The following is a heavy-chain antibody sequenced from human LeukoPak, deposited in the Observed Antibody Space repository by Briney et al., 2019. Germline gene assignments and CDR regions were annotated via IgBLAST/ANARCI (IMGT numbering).Heavy chain of an antibody. J-gene: IGHJ5*02. CDR2: IYYSGST. V-gene: IGHV4-59*01. CDR3: ARLAVAGPLNWFDP. D-gene: IGHD6-19*01. Sequence: SETLSLTCTVSGGSMITNYWSWIRQPPGKGLEWIGYIYYSGSTYYNPSLKSRVSISVDTSKNQFSLKVSSVTAADTAVYYCARLAVAGPLNWFDPWGQGTLVTVSS. CDR1: GGSMITNY.